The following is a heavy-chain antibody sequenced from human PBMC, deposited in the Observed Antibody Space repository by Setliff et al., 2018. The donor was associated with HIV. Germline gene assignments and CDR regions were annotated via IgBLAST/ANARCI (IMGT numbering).Heavy chain of an antibody. V-gene: IGHV4-59*02. CDR3: ARGVAATLAHSTYYYNYMDV. CDR1: NGSVSGHY. J-gene: IGHJ6*03. Sequence: SETLSLTCSVSNGSVSGHYWTWIRQPPGKGLEWIGFISNSGDTNYNPSLKSRVTISLDTSKNQFSLKLTSVTAADTAVYHCARGVAATLAHSTYYYNYMDVWDKGTTVTVSS. D-gene: IGHD3-16*01. CDR2: ISNSGDT.